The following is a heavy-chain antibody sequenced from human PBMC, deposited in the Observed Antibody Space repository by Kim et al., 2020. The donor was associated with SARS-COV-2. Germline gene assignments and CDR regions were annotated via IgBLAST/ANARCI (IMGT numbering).Heavy chain of an antibody. J-gene: IGHJ5*02. Sequence: YAQRLQGRVSWTRDTSTNTIYMELSSLRSEDTAVYYCARDFSNKTSWWSDPWGQGTLVTVSS. D-gene: IGHD3-16*02. V-gene: IGHV1-46*01. CDR3: ARDFSNKTSWWSDP.